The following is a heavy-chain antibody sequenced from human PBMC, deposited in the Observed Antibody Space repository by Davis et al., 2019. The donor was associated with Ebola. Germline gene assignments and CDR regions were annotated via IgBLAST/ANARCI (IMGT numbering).Heavy chain of an antibody. CDR3: ARDIPTVNPLDY. CDR1: AYTFTSYA. CDR2: INAGNGNT. D-gene: IGHD4-17*01. Sequence: ASLQVSCKASAYTFTSYAMHWVRHAPGQRLEWMGWINAGNGNTKYSQKFQGRVTMTTDTSTSTAYMELRSLRYDDTAVYYCARDIPTVNPLDYWGQGTLVTVSS. V-gene: IGHV1-3*01. J-gene: IGHJ4*02.